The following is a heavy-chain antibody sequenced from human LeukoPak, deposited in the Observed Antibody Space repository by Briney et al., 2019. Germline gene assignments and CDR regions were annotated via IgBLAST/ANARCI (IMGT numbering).Heavy chain of an antibody. V-gene: IGHV3-48*04. CDR1: GFTFSNYW. D-gene: IGHD5-24*01. CDR2: ISSSGSTI. CDR3: ARVARWLQRGFDY. J-gene: IGHJ4*02. Sequence: GGSLRLSCAASGFTFSNYWMHWVRQTPGKGLEWVSYISSSGSTIYYADSVRGRFTISRDNAKNSLYLQMNSLRAEDTAVYYCARVARWLQRGFDYWGQGTLVTVSS.